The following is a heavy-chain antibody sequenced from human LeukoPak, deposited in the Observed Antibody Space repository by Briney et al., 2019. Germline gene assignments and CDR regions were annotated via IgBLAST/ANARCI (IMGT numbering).Heavy chain of an antibody. CDR1: GYSISSGYY. J-gene: IGHJ3*02. Sequence: PSETLSLTCAVSGYSISSGYYWGWIRQPPGKGLEWIGSIYHSGSTYYNPSLKSRVTISVDTSKNQFSLKLSSVTAADTAVYYCARDWFGGSYYGAFDIWGQGTMVTVSS. CDR2: IYHSGST. V-gene: IGHV4-38-2*02. D-gene: IGHD1-26*01. CDR3: ARDWFGGSYYGAFDI.